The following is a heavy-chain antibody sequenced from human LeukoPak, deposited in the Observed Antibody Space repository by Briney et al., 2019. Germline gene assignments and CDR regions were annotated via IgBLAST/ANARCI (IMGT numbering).Heavy chain of an antibody. CDR3: ARGHMSRIFDY. CDR2: IYYSGST. J-gene: IGHJ4*02. V-gene: IGHV4-59*01. D-gene: IGHD2-21*01. CDR1: GGSISSYY. Sequence: PSETLSLTCTVSGGSISSYYWSWIRQPPGKGLEWIGYIYYSGSTNYNPSLKSRVTISVDTSKNQFSLKLSSVTAADTAVYYCARGHMSRIFDYWGQGTLVTVSS.